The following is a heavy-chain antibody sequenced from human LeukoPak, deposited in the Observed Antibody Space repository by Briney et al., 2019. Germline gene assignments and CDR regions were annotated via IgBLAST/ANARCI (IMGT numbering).Heavy chain of an antibody. Sequence: GGSLRLSCAASGFTFSSYAMSRVRQAPGKGLEWVSAISGSGGSTYYADSVKGRFTISRDNSKNTLYLQMNSLRAEDTAVYYCAKAYYDILTGYYSWGQGTMVTVSS. CDR2: ISGSGGST. CDR3: AKAYYDILTGYYS. D-gene: IGHD3-9*01. CDR1: GFTFSSYA. V-gene: IGHV3-23*01. J-gene: IGHJ3*01.